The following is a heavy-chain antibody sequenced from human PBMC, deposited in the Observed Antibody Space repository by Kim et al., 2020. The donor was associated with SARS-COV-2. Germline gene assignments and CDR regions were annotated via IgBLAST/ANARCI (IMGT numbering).Heavy chain of an antibody. Sequence: TPSNPSLRSRLSVSSDASKNQFSLTLNSVTAADTAVYYCARDLLSASVFEIWGPGTMVTVSS. CDR2: T. D-gene: IGHD3-10*01. CDR3: ARDLLSASVFEI. J-gene: IGHJ3*02. V-gene: IGHV4-31*02.